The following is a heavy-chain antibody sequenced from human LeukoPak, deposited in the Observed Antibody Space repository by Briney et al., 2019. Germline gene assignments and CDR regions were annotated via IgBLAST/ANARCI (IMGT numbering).Heavy chain of an antibody. CDR1: GFTFGSYW. V-gene: IGHV3-7*03. CDR3: ARFGAVAGIDY. CDR2: IKQDGSEK. J-gene: IGHJ4*02. D-gene: IGHD6-19*01. Sequence: QSGGSLRLSCAASGFTFGSYWMSWVRQAPGKGLEWVANIKQDGSEKYYVDSVKGRFTISRDNAKNSLYLQMNSLRAEDTAIYYCARFGAVAGIDYWGQGTLVTVSS.